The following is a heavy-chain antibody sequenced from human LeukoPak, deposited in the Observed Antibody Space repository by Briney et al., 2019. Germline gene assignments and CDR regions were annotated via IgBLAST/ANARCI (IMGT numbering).Heavy chain of an antibody. V-gene: IGHV1-2*04. D-gene: IGHD3-16*01. CDR2: INPNSGGT. CDR3: ARGSPHFDTVWGSPLWDI. CDR1: GYTFTGYY. Sequence: ASVKVSCKASGYTFTGYYMHWVRQAPGQGLEWMGWINPNSGGTNYAQKFQGWVTMTRDTSITTAYMELSRLRSDDTAVYYCARGSPHFDTVWGSPLWDIWGQGTVVTVSS. J-gene: IGHJ3*02.